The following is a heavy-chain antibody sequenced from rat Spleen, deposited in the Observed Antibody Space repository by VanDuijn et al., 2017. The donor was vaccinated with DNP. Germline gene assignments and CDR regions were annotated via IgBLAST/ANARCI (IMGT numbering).Heavy chain of an antibody. CDR3: ARQLLQWFTY. D-gene: IGHD1-1*01. V-gene: IGHV5-19*01. Sequence: EVQLVESGGGLVQPGRSLKLSCAASGFTFSNYGMHWIRQAPTKGLEWVASISYDGGTTYYRDSVKGRFTISRDNAKSTLFLQMDSLRSEDTATYYCARQLLQWFTYWGQGSLVTVSS. J-gene: IGHJ3*01. CDR1: GFTFSNYG. CDR2: ISYDGGTT.